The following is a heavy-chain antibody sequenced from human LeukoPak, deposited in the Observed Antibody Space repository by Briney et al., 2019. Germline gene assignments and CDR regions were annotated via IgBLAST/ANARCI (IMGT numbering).Heavy chain of an antibody. CDR1: GFAFSGST. CDR2: IRTKANNNAT. D-gene: IGHD4-17*01. Sequence: GGSLKLSCAASGFAFSGSTLHWVRQASGKGLEWVGRIRTKANNNATAYTASVKGRFTISRDDSKNTAYLQTSSLKSEDTAVYYCTITVTDLYYFDYWGQGTLVTVSS. J-gene: IGHJ4*02. CDR3: TITVTDLYYFDY. V-gene: IGHV3-73*01.